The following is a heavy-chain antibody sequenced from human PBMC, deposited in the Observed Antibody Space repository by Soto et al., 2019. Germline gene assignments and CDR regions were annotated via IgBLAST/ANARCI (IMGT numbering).Heavy chain of an antibody. J-gene: IGHJ6*02. CDR1: GDSVSSNSAA. D-gene: IGHD3-10*01. V-gene: IGHV6-1*01. CDR2: TYHRSKWYN. CDR3: ARDAMVRGVIGWGPLEYHYYYGMDV. Sequence: SQTLSLTCAISGDSVSSNSAAWIWIRQSPSRGLEWLGRTYHRSKWYNDYALSVKSRITINPETSKNQFSLQLNSVTPEDTAVYYCARDAMVRGVIGWGPLEYHYYYGMDVWGQGTPVTVSS.